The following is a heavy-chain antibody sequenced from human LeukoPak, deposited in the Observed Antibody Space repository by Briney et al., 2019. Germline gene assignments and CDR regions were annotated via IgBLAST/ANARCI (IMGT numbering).Heavy chain of an antibody. V-gene: IGHV3-30*04. CDR2: ITYDGSNE. CDR3: AREQRGYDCYY. J-gene: IGHJ4*02. D-gene: IGHD5-12*01. Sequence: HPGGSLRLACAASGFNFNNYAMHWVRQAPGKGLEWVALITYDGSNEYYADSVKGRFTISRDDSKNTLYLQMNSLRGEDTAVYYCAREQRGYDCYYWGQGTLVTVSS. CDR1: GFNFNNYA.